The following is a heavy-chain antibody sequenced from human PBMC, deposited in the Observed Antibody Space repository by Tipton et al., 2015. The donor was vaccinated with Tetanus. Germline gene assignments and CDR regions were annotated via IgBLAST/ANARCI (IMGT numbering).Heavy chain of an antibody. CDR1: GFTLSSYS. D-gene: IGHD4-23*01. Sequence: QLVQSGGALVKPGGSLRLSCEASGFTLSSYSMNWVRQAPGKGLEWVSSISSSSRYIYYADSVKGRFTISRDNAKNSLYLQMVSLRAGDTAVYFCARDPDYGGSGMFFDYWGQGILVTVSS. CDR2: ISSSSRYI. CDR3: ARDPDYGGSGMFFDY. V-gene: IGHV3-21*01. J-gene: IGHJ4*02.